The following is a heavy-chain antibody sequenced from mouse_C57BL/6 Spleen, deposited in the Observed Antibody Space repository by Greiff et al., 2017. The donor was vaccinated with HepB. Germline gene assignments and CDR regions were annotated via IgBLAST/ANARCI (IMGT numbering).Heavy chain of an antibody. V-gene: IGHV5-9*01. CDR3: ARHSVSSRYFDV. CDR1: GFTFSSYT. CDR2: ISGGGGNT. Sequence: EVKVEESGGGLVKPGGSLKLSCAASGFTFSSYTMSWVRPTPEKRLEWVATISGGGGNTYYPDSVKGRFTISRDNAKNTLYLQMSSLRSEDTALYYCARHSVSSRYFDVWGTGTTVTVSS. J-gene: IGHJ1*03.